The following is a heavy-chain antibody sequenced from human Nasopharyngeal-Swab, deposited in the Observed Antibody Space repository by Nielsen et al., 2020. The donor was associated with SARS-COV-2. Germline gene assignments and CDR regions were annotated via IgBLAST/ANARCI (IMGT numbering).Heavy chain of an antibody. CDR2: IKSKTDGGTT. CDR1: GFTFSNAW. D-gene: IGHD2-2*01. J-gene: IGHJ6*03. V-gene: IGHV3-15*01. CDR3: TTDIVVVPEPYYYYYYMDV. Sequence: GGSLRLSCAASGFTFSNAWMSWVRQAPGKGLEWVGRIKSKTDGGTTDYAAPVKGRFTISRDDSKNTLYLQMNSLKTEDTAVYYCTTDIVVVPEPYYYYYYMDVWGKGTTVTVSS.